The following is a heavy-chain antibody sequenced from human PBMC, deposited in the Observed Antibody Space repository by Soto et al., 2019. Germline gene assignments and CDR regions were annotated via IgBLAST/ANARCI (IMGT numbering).Heavy chain of an antibody. Sequence: ASVKVSCKASGYTFTSYAMHWVRQAPGQRLEWMGWINAGNGNTKYSQKFQGRVTITRDTSASTAYMELSSLRSEDTAVYYCARKSLAVAGPECFQHWGQGTLVTVS. CDR3: ARKSLAVAGPECFQH. V-gene: IGHV1-3*01. D-gene: IGHD6-19*01. CDR2: INAGNGNT. J-gene: IGHJ1*01. CDR1: GYTFTSYA.